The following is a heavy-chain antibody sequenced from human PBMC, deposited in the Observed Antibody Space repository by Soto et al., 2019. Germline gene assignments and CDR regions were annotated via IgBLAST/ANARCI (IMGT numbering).Heavy chain of an antibody. Sequence: GGSLRLSCAASGFTFSSYSMNWVRQAPGKGLEWVSSISSSSSYIYYADSVKGRFTISRDNAMNSLYLQMNSLRAEDTAVYYCARKAVVPAAPGWFDPWGQGTLVTVSS. J-gene: IGHJ5*02. V-gene: IGHV3-21*01. CDR1: GFTFSSYS. D-gene: IGHD2-2*01. CDR2: ISSSSSYI. CDR3: ARKAVVPAAPGWFDP.